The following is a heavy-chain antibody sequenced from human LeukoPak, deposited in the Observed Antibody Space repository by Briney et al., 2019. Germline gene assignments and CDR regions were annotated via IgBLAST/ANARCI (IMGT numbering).Heavy chain of an antibody. D-gene: IGHD6-13*01. V-gene: IGHV3-30*03. J-gene: IGHJ4*02. CDR1: GFTFSSYG. Sequence: PGRSLRLSCAASGFTFSSYGMHWVRQAPGKGLEWVAVISYDGSNKYYADSVKGRFTISRDNSKNTLYLQMNSLRAEDTAVYYCARDQTYSGTGNTYFDHWGQGILVTVSS. CDR2: ISYDGSNK. CDR3: ARDQTYSGTGNTYFDH.